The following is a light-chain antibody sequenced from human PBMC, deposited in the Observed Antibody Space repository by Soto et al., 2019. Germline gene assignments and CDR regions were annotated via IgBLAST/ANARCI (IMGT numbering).Light chain of an antibody. V-gene: IGKV3-11*01. CDR2: DAS. Sequence: EIVLPQSPATLSLSPVERATLSCRASQTISSYLLWYQQKPGQAPRLLIYDASNRATGIPARFSGSGSETDFTLTISSLEPEDFAVYYCQQYGNPPITFGQGTRLEIK. J-gene: IGKJ5*01. CDR3: QQYGNPPIT. CDR1: QTISSY.